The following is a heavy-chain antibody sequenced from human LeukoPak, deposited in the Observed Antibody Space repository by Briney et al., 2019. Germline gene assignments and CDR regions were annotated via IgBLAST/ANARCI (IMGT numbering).Heavy chain of an antibody. Sequence: PSQTLSLTCTVSGGSISSGSYYWSWIRQAPGKGLEWVSYISSSGSTIYYADSVKGRFTISRDNAKNSLYLQMNSLRAEDTAVYYCARDLILYGMDVWGQGTTVTVSS. CDR3: ARDLILYGMDV. CDR1: GGSISSGSYY. V-gene: IGHV3-11*04. J-gene: IGHJ6*02. CDR2: ISSSGSTI.